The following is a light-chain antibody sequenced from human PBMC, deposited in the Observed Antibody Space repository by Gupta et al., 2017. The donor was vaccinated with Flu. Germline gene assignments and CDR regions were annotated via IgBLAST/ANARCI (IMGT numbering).Light chain of an antibody. J-gene: IGKJ1*01. CDR3: QQDNSYWS. CDR1: QSVSSH. CDR2: KTS. Sequence: FPSTLSASVGERVTITCRASQSVSSHLTWYQQKPGKAPTMLIYKTSTLENGVPSRFSGSGSGTEFTLTISSLQPDDFATYYCQQDNSYWSFGQGTKVEIK. V-gene: IGKV1-5*03.